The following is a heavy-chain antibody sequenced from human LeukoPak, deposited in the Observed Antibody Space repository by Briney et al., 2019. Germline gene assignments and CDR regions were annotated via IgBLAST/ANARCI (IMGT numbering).Heavy chain of an antibody. V-gene: IGHV3-33*01. CDR2: IWTDGISK. Sequence: GGSLRLSCAAPGFSFSSYGMHWVRQAPGKGLEWVAVIWTDGISKYYVDSVKGRFTISRDNSKNTLYLQMSSLRVEDTAVYYCARDRTSGYYHMDVWGQGTTVTVSS. J-gene: IGHJ6*02. CDR1: GFSFSSYG. D-gene: IGHD6-19*01. CDR3: ARDRTSGYYHMDV.